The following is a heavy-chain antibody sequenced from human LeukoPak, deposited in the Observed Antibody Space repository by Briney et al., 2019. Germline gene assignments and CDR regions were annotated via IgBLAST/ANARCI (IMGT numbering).Heavy chain of an antibody. J-gene: IGHJ4*02. CDR3: ARDPEYSLSIFDS. D-gene: IGHD2/OR15-2a*01. Sequence: NPSETLSLTCAVYGGSFSGYYWSWIRQPPGKGLEWIGEINHSGSTNYNPSLKSRVTISVDTSKNQFSLQLNSVTPEDTAVYYCARDPEYSLSIFDSWGQGTLVTVSS. CDR2: INHSGST. V-gene: IGHV4-34*01. CDR1: GGSFSGYY.